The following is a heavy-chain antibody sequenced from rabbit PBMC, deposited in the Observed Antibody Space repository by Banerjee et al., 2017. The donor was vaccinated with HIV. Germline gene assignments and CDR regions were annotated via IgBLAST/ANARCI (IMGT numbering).Heavy chain of an antibody. CDR1: GFSFSSSYF. CDR2: IYAGSGDIS. CDR3: VRDGVYVSGWGQTFNL. D-gene: IGHD4-1*01. V-gene: IGHV1S40*01. J-gene: IGHJ4*01. Sequence: QSLEESGGDLVKPGASLTLTCTASGFSFSSSYFMCWVRQAPGKGLEWIACIYAGSGDISYYTSWAKGRFTISKTSSTTVTLQMTSLTAADTAAYFCVRDGVYVSGWGQTFNLWGPGTLVAVS.